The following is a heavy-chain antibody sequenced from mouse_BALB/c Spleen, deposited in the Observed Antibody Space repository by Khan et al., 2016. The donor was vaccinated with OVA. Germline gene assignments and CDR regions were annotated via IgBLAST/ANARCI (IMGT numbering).Heavy chain of an antibody. Sequence: VQLQESGPDLVQPSQSLSITCTVSGFSLTTYGVHWVRQSPGKGLEWLGVIWSGGSTDYNAPFISRLSISKDSSKSQVFFKMNSLQVNDTAIYYCARNYDYDEGLAYGGQGTLVTVSA. D-gene: IGHD2-4*01. J-gene: IGHJ3*01. CDR2: IWSGGST. V-gene: IGHV2-2*02. CDR1: GFSLTTYG. CDR3: ARNYDYDEGLAY.